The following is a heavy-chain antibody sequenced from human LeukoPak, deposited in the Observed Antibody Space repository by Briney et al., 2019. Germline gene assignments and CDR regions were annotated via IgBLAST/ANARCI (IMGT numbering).Heavy chain of an antibody. V-gene: IGHV4-30-4*08. J-gene: IGHJ6*03. CDR3: ARAPVEMATIYYYYMDV. Sequence: SQTLSLTCTVSGGSISSGDYYWSWIRQPPGKGLEWIGYIYYSGSTYYNPSLKSRVTISVDTSKNQFSLKLSSVTAADTAVYYCARAPVEMATIYYYYMDVWGKGTTVTVSS. CDR2: IYYSGST. CDR1: GGSISSGDYY. D-gene: IGHD5-24*01.